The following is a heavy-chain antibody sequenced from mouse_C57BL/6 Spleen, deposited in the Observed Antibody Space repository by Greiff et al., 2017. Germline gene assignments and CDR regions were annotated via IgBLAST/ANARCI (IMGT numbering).Heavy chain of an antibody. Sequence: EVQLVESGGGLVKPGGSLKLSCAASGFTFSDYGMHWVRQAPEKGLEWVAYISSGSSTIYYADTVKGRFTISRDNAKNTLFLQMTSLRSEDTAMYYCARTDGYRFDYWGQGTTLTVSS. V-gene: IGHV5-17*01. CDR1: GFTFSDYG. CDR3: ARTDGYRFDY. D-gene: IGHD2-3*01. CDR2: ISSGSSTI. J-gene: IGHJ2*01.